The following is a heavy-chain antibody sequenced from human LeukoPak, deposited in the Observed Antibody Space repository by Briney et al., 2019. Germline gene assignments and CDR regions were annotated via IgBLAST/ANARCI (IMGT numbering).Heavy chain of an antibody. CDR1: GGSIKSNNW. Sequence: SETLSLTCAVSGGSIKSNNWWSWVRQPPGKGLEWIGEIYHSGSTNYNPSLESRVTISVDTSRNQFSLKLSSVTAADTAVYYCARAPNPDFFDDWGQGTLVTVSS. V-gene: IGHV4-4*02. CDR3: ARAPNPDFFDD. J-gene: IGHJ4*02. D-gene: IGHD2-8*01. CDR2: IYHSGST.